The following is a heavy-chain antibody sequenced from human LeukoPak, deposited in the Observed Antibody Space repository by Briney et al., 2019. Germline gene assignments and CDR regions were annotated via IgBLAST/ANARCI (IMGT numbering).Heavy chain of an antibody. CDR3: ARAAGSTGTSGWFDP. J-gene: IGHJ5*02. Sequence: SVKVSCKASGGTFSSYAISWVRQAPGQGLEWMGRIIPILGIANYAQKFQGRVTITADKSTSTAYMELRSLRSEDTAVYYCARAAGSTGTSGWFDPWGQGTLVTVSS. D-gene: IGHD1-7*01. CDR1: GGTFSSYA. CDR2: IIPILGIA. V-gene: IGHV1-69*04.